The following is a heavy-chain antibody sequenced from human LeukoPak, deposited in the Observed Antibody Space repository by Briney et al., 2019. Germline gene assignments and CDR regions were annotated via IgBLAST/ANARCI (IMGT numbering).Heavy chain of an antibody. Sequence: PGRSLRLSCAVSGFTFSTFGMHWVRQAPGNGLEWVANIWNDAMSRYYADSVKGRFSISRDNTKNTVYLQMNSLPVEGAAVYYCAKGVHSSGWWGPPPREYLDYWGQGTLVTVSS. CDR2: IWNDAMSR. V-gene: IGHV3-33*06. CDR1: GFTFSTFG. J-gene: IGHJ4*02. CDR3: AKGVHSSGWWGPPPREYLDY. D-gene: IGHD6-19*01.